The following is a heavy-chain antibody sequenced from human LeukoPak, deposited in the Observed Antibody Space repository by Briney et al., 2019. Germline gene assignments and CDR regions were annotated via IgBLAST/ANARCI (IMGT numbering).Heavy chain of an antibody. CDR3: TRLGDYGEY. CDR1: GFTFSAYG. CDR2: ISANGSIT. J-gene: IGHJ4*02. Sequence: PGGSLRLSCAASGFTFSAYGMSWVRQSPGQGLEWVSGISANGSITFYARSVRGRFTISRDNPQNTVYLQMNSLRAEDSALYYCTRLGDYGEYWGQGTLVTVSS. D-gene: IGHD4-17*01. V-gene: IGHV3-23*01.